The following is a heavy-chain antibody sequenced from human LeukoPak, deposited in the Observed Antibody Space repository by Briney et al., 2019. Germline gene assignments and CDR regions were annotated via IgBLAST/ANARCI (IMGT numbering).Heavy chain of an antibody. CDR2: ISGSGTNT. CDR3: AKSFGPVIAAAGSGAD. CDR1: GFTFNSYA. V-gene: IGHV3-23*01. J-gene: IGHJ4*02. D-gene: IGHD6-13*01. Sequence: PGGSLRLSCAASGFTFNSYAMTWVRQAPGKGLEWVSVISGSGTNTDYADSVKGRFTISRDNSKNTLYLQMNSLRAEDTAVYYCAKSFGPVIAAAGSGADWGQGTLVTVSS.